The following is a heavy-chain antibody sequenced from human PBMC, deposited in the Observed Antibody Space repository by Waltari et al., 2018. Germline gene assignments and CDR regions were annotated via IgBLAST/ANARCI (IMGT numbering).Heavy chain of an antibody. V-gene: IGHV3-30-3*01. D-gene: IGHD3-10*01. CDR2: ISYDGTNK. CDR1: GFTFSSYA. Sequence: QVQLVESGGGVVQPGRSLRLSCAASGFTFSSYAMPWVRQAPGKGLEWVAVISYDGTNKYYADSVKGRFTISRDNSKNTLYLQMNSLRAEDTAVYYCARGRGAFDYWGQGTLVTVSS. CDR3: ARGRGAFDY. J-gene: IGHJ4*02.